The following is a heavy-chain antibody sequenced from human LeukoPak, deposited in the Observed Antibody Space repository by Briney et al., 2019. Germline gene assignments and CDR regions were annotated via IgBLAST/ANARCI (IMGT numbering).Heavy chain of an antibody. CDR3: ARHPTLRYGPSYYLDY. CDR1: GGSISSSSYY. CDR2: IYYSGST. V-gene: IGHV4-39*01. J-gene: IGHJ4*02. D-gene: IGHD1-14*01. Sequence: SETLSLTCTVSGGSISSSSYYWGWIRQPPGKGLEWIGSIYYSGSTYYNPSLKSRVTISVDTSKNQFSLKLSSVTAADTAVYYCARHPTLRYGPSYYLDYWGQGTLVTVSS.